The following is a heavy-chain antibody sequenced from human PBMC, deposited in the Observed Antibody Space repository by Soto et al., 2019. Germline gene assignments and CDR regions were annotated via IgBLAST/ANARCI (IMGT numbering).Heavy chain of an antibody. J-gene: IGHJ5*02. V-gene: IGHV3-74*01. CDR1: GITLSDYW. CDR3: VHFIRGRAAFDP. CDR2: VNGDGSIT. D-gene: IGHD3-3*02. Sequence: EVQLVESGGGLVQPGGSLRLSCVGSGITLSDYWMYWVRQPPGKGLLWVSRVNGDGSITDYADSVKGRFTVSRDNARNTVRLQMNSLRVDDTAVYYFVHFIRGRAAFDPWGQGTLVTVSS.